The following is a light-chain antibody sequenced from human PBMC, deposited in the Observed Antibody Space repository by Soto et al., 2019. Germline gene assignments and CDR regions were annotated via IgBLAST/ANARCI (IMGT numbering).Light chain of an antibody. J-gene: IGKJ1*01. CDR1: QSVSNNY. CDR3: QQYGSSGT. Sequence: EIVLTHSPGTLSLSPLERATLSCRASQSVSNNYLAWYQQKPGQAPRLLIYGASNRATGIPDRFSGSGSGTDFTLTISRLEPEDFAVYYCQQYGSSGTFGQGTKVDIK. CDR2: GAS. V-gene: IGKV3-20*01.